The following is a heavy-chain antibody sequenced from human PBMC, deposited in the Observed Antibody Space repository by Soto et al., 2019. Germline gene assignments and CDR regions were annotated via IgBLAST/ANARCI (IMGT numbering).Heavy chain of an antibody. V-gene: IGHV4-61*08. Sequence: SETLSLTCTVSGGSISSGGYYWSWIRQPPGKGLEWIGEINHSGSTNYNPSLKSRVTISVDTSKNQFSLKLSSVTAADTAVYYCARAWGEAFDYWGQGTLVTVSS. J-gene: IGHJ4*02. CDR1: GGSISSGGYY. D-gene: IGHD7-27*01. CDR3: ARAWGEAFDY. CDR2: INHSGST.